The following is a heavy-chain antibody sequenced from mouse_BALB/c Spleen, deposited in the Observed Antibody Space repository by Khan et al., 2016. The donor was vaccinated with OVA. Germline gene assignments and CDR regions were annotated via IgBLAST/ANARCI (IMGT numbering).Heavy chain of an antibody. CDR1: GYSITNNYA. V-gene: IGHV3-2*02. Sequence: EVQLQESGPGLVKPSQSLSLTCTVTGYSITNNYAWNWIRQFPGNKLEWMGYISYSGSTNYNPSLKSRISITRDTSKNQFFLQLNSVTTEETATYCCARGNYDGYYFDYWGQGTTLTVSS. J-gene: IGHJ2*01. D-gene: IGHD2-4*01. CDR3: ARGNYDGYYFDY. CDR2: ISYSGST.